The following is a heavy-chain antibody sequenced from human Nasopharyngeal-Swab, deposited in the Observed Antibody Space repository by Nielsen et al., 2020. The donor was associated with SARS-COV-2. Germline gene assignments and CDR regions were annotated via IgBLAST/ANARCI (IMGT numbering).Heavy chain of an antibody. CDR2: IYYSGST. V-gene: IGHV4-38-2*02. CDR1: ASSITSSYY. J-gene: IGHJ4*02. CDR3: ARGRGTRSYFDY. D-gene: IGHD3/OR15-3a*01. Sequence: SETLSLTCTVSASSITSSYYWGWIRQPPGKGLEWIGSIYYSGSTYYNPSLKSRVTISVDTSKNQFSLKLSSVAAADTAVYYCARGRGTRSYFDYWGQGTQVTVSS.